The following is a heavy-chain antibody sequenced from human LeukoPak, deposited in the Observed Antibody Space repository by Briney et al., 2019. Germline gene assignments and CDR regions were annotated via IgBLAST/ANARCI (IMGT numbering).Heavy chain of an antibody. CDR1: GYTFSSYD. J-gene: IGHJ3*02. CDR3: ARAWVMTRLGDALDI. Sequence: GASVKVSCKASGYTFSSYDINWVRQATGQGLEWMGWMNPNSGNTGYAQKFQGRVTMTRNTSISTAYMELSSLRSEDSAVYYCARAWVMTRLGDALDIWDQGTMVTVSS. D-gene: IGHD7-27*01. CDR2: MNPNSGNT. V-gene: IGHV1-8*01.